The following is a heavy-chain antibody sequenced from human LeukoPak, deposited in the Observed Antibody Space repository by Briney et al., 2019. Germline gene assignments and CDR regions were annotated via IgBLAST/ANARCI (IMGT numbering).Heavy chain of an antibody. CDR3: TKALDF. Sequence: GGSLRLSCAASGFTFSGSWMDWVRQAPGKGLEWVANINQDGSETYYVDSAKGRFTISRGNAKNSLYLQMDSLRVEDTAMYYCTKALDFWGQGTLVTVSS. CDR2: INQDGSET. J-gene: IGHJ4*02. CDR1: GFTFSGSW. V-gene: IGHV3-7*01.